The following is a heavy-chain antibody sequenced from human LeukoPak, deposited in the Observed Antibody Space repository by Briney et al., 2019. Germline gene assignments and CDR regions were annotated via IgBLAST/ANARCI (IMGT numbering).Heavy chain of an antibody. J-gene: IGHJ6*04. CDR2: IYSGGSS. V-gene: IGHV3-53*01. CDR1: GFTVSSNY. D-gene: IGHD3-10*02. CDR3: AELGITMIGGV. Sequence: GGSLRLSCAASGFTVSSNYMSWVRQAPGKGLEWVSVIYSGGSSYYADSVKGRFTISRDNAKNSLYLQMNSLRAEDTAVYYCAELGITMIGGVWGKGTTVTISS.